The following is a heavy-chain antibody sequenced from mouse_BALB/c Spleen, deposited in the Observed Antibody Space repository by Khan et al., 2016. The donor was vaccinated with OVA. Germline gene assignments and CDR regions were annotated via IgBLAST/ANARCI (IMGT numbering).Heavy chain of an antibody. CDR3: TRGGDGSLAY. V-gene: IGHV1S81*02. Sequence: QVQLQQSGAELVKPGASVKLSCQASGYTFTSYWMHWVKQRPGQGLDWIGYINPSDGRSHYNEKFKNKATLTVDKSSSTASMQLSSLTSEDSAVYFCTRGGDGSLAYWGQGTLGTVSA. CDR2: INPSDGRS. D-gene: IGHD2-3*01. CDR1: GYTFTSYW. J-gene: IGHJ3*01.